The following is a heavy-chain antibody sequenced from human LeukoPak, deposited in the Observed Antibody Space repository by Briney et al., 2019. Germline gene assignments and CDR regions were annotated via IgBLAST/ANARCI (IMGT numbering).Heavy chain of an antibody. D-gene: IGHD2/OR15-2a*01. J-gene: IGHJ6*03. CDR1: GGSISSGGYY. V-gene: IGHV4-31*03. CDR2: IYYSGST. CDR3: ARVGNSNYYMDV. Sequence: PSQTLSLTCTVSGGSISSGGYYWSWIRQHPGKGLEWIGYIYYSGSTYYNPSLKSRVTISVDTSKNQFSLKLSSVTAADTAVYYCARVGNSNYYMDVWGKGTTVTVSS.